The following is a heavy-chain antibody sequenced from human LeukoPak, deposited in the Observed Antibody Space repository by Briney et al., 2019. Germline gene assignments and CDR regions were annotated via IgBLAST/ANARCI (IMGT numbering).Heavy chain of an antibody. CDR2: ICYSGSH. D-gene: IGHD1-1*01. V-gene: IGHV4-39*02. J-gene: IGHJ4*02. CDR1: GGSISNNNYC. Sequence: SETLSLTCTVSGGSISNNNYCWAWIRQPQGKGLECIVSICYSGSHYYNPSLRSRVTISVYTSKNHFSLKMTSVAAADPAVYYCATWRTAKTGFDYWGQGTLVTVSS. CDR3: ATWRTAKTGFDY.